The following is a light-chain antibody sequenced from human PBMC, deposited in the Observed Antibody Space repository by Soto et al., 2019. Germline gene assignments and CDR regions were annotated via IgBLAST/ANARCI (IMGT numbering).Light chain of an antibody. CDR2: DAS. J-gene: IGKJ1*01. CDR3: QQFIDGWT. Sequence: IQMTQSPSTLSASIGDIVTITWRAGQSINNRLAWYQQMPGKAPNLLIYDASSLESGVPSRFRGSGSETEFTLTISGLQPDDFATYYCQQFIDGWTFGQGTKV. CDR1: QSINNR. V-gene: IGKV1-5*01.